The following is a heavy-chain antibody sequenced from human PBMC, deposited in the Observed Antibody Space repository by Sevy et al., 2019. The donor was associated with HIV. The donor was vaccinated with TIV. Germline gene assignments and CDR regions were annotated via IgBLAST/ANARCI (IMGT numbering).Heavy chain of an antibody. V-gene: IGHV4-39*01. D-gene: IGHD1-20*01. CDR2: IYYSGST. CDR3: ARIYNWNDVNAFDI. Sequence: SETLFLTCTVSGGSISSSSYYWGWIRQPPGKGLEWIGSIYYSGSTYYNPSLKSRVTISVDTSKNQFSPKLSSVTAADTAVYYCARIYNWNDVNAFDIWGQGTMVTVSS. CDR1: GGSISSSSYY. J-gene: IGHJ3*02.